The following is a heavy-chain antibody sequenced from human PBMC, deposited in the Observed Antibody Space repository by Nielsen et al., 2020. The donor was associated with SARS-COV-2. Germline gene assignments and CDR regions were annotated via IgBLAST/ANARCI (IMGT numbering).Heavy chain of an antibody. D-gene: IGHD3-10*01. Sequence: ASVKVSCKASGYTFTSYGISWVRQAPGQGLEWMGWISAYNGNTNYAQKLQGRVTMTTDTSTSTAYMELRSLRSDDTAVYYCARGDTMVRGVISSYYYYGMDVWGQGTTVTVSS. CDR3: ARGDTMVRGVISSYYYYGMDV. V-gene: IGHV1-18*01. CDR2: ISAYNGNT. CDR1: GYTFTSYG. J-gene: IGHJ6*02.